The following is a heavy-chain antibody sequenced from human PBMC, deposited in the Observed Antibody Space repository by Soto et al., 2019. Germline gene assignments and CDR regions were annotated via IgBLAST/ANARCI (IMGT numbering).Heavy chain of an antibody. Sequence: QVQLVQSGAEVKKPGSSVKVSCKASGGTFSSYAISWVRQAPGQGLEWMGGIIPIFGTANYAQKFQGRVMILADXSTSTAYMELSSLRSEDTAVYYCARTYYCYYGMDVWGQGTTVTVSS. J-gene: IGHJ6*02. CDR3: ARTYYCYYGMDV. CDR1: GGTFSSYA. V-gene: IGHV1-69*12. CDR2: IIPIFGTA.